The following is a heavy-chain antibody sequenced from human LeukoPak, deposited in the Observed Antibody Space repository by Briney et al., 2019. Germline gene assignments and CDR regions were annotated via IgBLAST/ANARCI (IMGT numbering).Heavy chain of an antibody. CDR3: AREWRGFEDY. D-gene: IGHD3-9*01. Sequence: GGSLRLSCAASGFTFSTYWMHWVRQAPGKGLVWVARSNSDGSATMYADSVKGRFVISRDNSKNTLYLQMSSLRVEDTAMYYCAREWRGFEDYWGQGTLVTVSS. CDR2: SNSDGSAT. J-gene: IGHJ4*02. CDR1: GFTFSTYW. V-gene: IGHV3-74*03.